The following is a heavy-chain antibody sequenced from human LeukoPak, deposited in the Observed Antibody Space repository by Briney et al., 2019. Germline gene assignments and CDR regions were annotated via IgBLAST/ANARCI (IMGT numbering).Heavy chain of an antibody. Sequence: ASVKVSCKASGYTFTSYGISWVRQAPGQGLEWMGWMNPNSGNTGYAQKFQGRVTMTRNTSISTAYMELSSLRSEDTAVYYCARGLMKLLWFGELHYWGQGTLVTVSS. CDR1: GYTFTSYG. CDR3: ARGLMKLLWFGELHY. CDR2: MNPNSGNT. V-gene: IGHV1-8*02. J-gene: IGHJ4*02. D-gene: IGHD3-10*01.